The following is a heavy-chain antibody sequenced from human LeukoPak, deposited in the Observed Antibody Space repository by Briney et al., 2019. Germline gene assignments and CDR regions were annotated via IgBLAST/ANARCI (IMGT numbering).Heavy chain of an antibody. J-gene: IGHJ4*02. CDR1: GGSISSYY. D-gene: IGHD5-18*01. V-gene: IGHV4-59*08. CDR3: ARHMGLGYSYGYPYFDY. CDR2: IYCSGST. Sequence: PSETLSLTCTVSGGSISSYYWIWIRQPPGKGLEWIGYIYCSGSTNYNPSRKSRVTISVDTSKNQFSLKLSSVTAADTAVYYCARHMGLGYSYGYPYFDYWGQGTLVTVSS.